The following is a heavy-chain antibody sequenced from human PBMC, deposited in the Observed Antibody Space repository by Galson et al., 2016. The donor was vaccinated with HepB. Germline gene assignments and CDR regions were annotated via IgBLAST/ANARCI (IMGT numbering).Heavy chain of an antibody. CDR2: ISAYNGNT. CDR3: ATVYVEDAFDM. CDR1: GYTFTSFG. Sequence: KVSCKASGYTFTSFGINWVRQAPGQRLEWMGWISAYNGNTNYAQKFQGRVTMTTDTSTSTAYMELRSLRSDDTAVYYCATVYVEDAFDMWGQGTMVTVSS. J-gene: IGHJ3*02. V-gene: IGHV1-18*01. D-gene: IGHD5/OR15-5a*01.